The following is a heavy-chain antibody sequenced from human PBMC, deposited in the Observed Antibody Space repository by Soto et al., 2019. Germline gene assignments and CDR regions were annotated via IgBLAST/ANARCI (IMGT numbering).Heavy chain of an antibody. CDR2: LFHSGST. V-gene: IGHV4-39*01. J-gene: IGHJ4*02. CDR1: GGSVSSYSYY. CDR3: AGTEEYYDSSGYYIPPFDY. Sequence: QVQLQESGPGLVKPSETLSLTCTVSGGSVSSYSYYWGWIRQPPGKGLEGIGSLFHSGSTYYNPSLKSRVTISVDTSKNQVSLKVTSVTAADTAVYYCAGTEEYYDSSGYYIPPFDYWGPGTLVTVSS. D-gene: IGHD3-22*01.